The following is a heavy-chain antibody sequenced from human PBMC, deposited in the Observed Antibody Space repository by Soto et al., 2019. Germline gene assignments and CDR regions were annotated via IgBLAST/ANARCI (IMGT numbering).Heavy chain of an antibody. D-gene: IGHD5-18*01. J-gene: IGHJ6*02. CDR2: IIPIFGTA. CDR1: GGTFSSYA. CDR3: ARCLDTAMVKVYYYGMDV. Sequence: QVQLVQSGAEVKKPGSSVKVSCQASGGTFSSYAISWVRQAPGQGLEWMGGIIPIFGTANYAQKFQGRVTFTSDKSTSTAYMGLSSLRSEDTAVYYCARCLDTAMVKVYYYGMDVWGQGATVTVSS. V-gene: IGHV1-69*06.